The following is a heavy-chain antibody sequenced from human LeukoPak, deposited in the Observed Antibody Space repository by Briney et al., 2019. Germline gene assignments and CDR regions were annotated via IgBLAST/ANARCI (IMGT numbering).Heavy chain of an antibody. CDR3: ARDLPTVSFYFYYGMDI. J-gene: IGHJ6*02. D-gene: IGHD4-17*01. CDR2: ISSSGSST. V-gene: IGHV3-21*01. CDR1: GFTFSSHY. Sequence: GGSLRLSCAASGFTFSSHYMNWVREAPGEGVEWVSSISSSGSSTYYADSVRGRFTISRDNAKNSLYLQMNSLRAEDTALYYCARDLPTVSFYFYYGMDIWGQGTTVTVSS.